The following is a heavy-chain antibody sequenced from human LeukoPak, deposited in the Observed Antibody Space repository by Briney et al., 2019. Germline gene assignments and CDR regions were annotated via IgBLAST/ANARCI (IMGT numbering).Heavy chain of an antibody. D-gene: IGHD3-22*01. CDR2: IYTSGST. J-gene: IGHJ3*02. CDR3: ARDHPFDSSGYLAHPETFDI. CDR1: GGSISSGSYY. Sequence: SQTLSLTCTVSGGSISSGSYYWSWIRQPAGKGLEWIGRIYTSGSTNYNPSLKSRVTISVDTSKNQFSLKLSSVTAADTAVYYCARDHPFDSSGYLAHPETFDIWGQGTMVTVSS. V-gene: IGHV4-61*02.